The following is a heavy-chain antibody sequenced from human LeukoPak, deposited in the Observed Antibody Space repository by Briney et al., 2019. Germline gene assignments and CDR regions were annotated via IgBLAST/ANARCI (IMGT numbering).Heavy chain of an antibody. J-gene: IGHJ5*02. Sequence: PSETLSLTCTVSGGSISSYYWSWIRQPPGKGLEWIGYIYYSGSTNYNPSPKSRVTISVDTSKNQFSLKLSSVTAADTAVYYCARSSGSYGIRNWFDPWGQGTLVTVSS. CDR1: GGSISSYY. CDR2: IYYSGST. CDR3: ARSSGSYGIRNWFDP. D-gene: IGHD1-26*01. V-gene: IGHV4-59*01.